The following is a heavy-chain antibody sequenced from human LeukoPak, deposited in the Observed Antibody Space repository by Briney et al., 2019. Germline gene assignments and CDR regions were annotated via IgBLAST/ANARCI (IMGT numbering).Heavy chain of an antibody. V-gene: IGHV4-34*01. CDR3: ATMYYYDSSGAIFDS. J-gene: IGHJ4*02. D-gene: IGHD3-22*01. Sequence: RSSETLSLTCAVYGGSFSGYYWSWIRQSPGKGLEWIGEINYRGSTNYNPSLKRRVTISVDTSKNQFSLKLSSVTAADTAIYYCATMYYYDSSGAIFDSWGQGTLVTVSS. CDR2: INYRGST. CDR1: GGSFSGYY.